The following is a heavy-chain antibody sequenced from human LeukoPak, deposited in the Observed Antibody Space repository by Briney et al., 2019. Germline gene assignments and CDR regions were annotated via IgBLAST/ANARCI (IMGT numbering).Heavy chain of an antibody. V-gene: IGHV3-11*01. J-gene: IGHJ4*02. CDR2: ISSSGTTI. D-gene: IGHD3-22*01. CDR1: GFTFSDYY. CDR3: ARAKYDSSGYAFDY. Sequence: GGSLRLSCAASGFTFSDYYMSWIRQAPGKGLEWVSYISSSGTTIYYADSVKGRLTISRDNAKNSLYLQMNSLRAEDTAVYYCARAKYDSSGYAFDYWGQGTLVTVSS.